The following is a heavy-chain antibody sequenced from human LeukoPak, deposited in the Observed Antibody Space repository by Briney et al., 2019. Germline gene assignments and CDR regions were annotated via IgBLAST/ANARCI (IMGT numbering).Heavy chain of an antibody. CDR3: ARDSSGYFDY. D-gene: IGHD7-27*01. J-gene: IGHJ4*02. Sequence: GGSLRLSCAASGFTFSSYSMNWVRQAPGKGLEWVANIKQDGSEKYYVDSVKGRFTISRDNAKNSLYLQMNSLRAEDTAVYYCARDSSGYFDYWGQGTLVTVSS. CDR2: IKQDGSEK. CDR1: GFTFSSYS. V-gene: IGHV3-7*01.